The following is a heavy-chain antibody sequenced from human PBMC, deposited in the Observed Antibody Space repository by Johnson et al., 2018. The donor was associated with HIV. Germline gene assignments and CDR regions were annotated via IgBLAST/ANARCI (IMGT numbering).Heavy chain of an antibody. D-gene: IGHD6-13*01. J-gene: IGHJ3*02. CDR2: ISYDGINK. V-gene: IGHV3-30*14. CDR3: ARDGESQQLPLGDAFDI. Sequence: QVQLVESGGGLAKPAWSPRLSCGASQFTFSSYYMNCVCQAPGKGLEWVAVISYDGINKYYADSVKGRFTISRDNSKNTLYLQMNNLRVEDTAVYYCARDGESQQLPLGDAFDIWGQGTMVTVSS. CDR1: QFTFSSYY.